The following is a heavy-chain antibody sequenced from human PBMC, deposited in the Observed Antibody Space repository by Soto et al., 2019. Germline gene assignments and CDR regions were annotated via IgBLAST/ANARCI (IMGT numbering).Heavy chain of an antibody. D-gene: IGHD3-3*01. J-gene: IGHJ6*02. Sequence: PSETLSLTCTVSGGSISSGDYYWSWIRQPPGKGLEWIGYIYYSGSTYYNPSLKSRVTISVDTSKNQFSLKLSSVTAADTAVYFCASIVYYDFWSGESPPDGMDVWGQGTTVTVS. CDR1: GGSISSGDYY. CDR2: IYYSGST. V-gene: IGHV4-30-4*01. CDR3: ASIVYYDFWSGESPPDGMDV.